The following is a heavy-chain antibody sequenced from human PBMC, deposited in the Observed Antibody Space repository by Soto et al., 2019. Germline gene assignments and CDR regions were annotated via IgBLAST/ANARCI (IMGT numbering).Heavy chain of an antibody. V-gene: IGHV3-11*04. D-gene: IGHD3-22*01. CDR1: GFTFSDYY. Sequence: GGSLRLSCAASGFTFSDYYMSWFRQAPGKGLEWVSYISGSGSTKHDADSVKGRFTISRDNSKNTLYLQMNSLRAEDTAVYYCAKADYYDSSGQILDAFDIWGQGTMVTVSS. CDR3: AKADYYDSSGQILDAFDI. CDR2: ISGSGSTK. J-gene: IGHJ3*02.